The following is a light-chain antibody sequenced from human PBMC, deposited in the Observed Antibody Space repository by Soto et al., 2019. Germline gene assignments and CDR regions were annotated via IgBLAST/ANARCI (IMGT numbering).Light chain of an antibody. J-gene: IGKJ3*01. Sequence: EIRLSESPGTLSLSPGERATISCRASHSVSSSYLAWYQQKPGKAPKLLIYGASSSASGIPERFSGSGSGTEFTLTISSLQPEDFATYYCQQYNSSSLTFGPGTKVDI. CDR2: GAS. V-gene: IGKV3-20*01. CDR1: HSVSSSY. CDR3: QQYNSSSLT.